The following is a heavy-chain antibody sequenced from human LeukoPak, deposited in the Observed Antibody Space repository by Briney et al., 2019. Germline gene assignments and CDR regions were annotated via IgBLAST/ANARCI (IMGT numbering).Heavy chain of an antibody. CDR1: GYTFTSNY. V-gene: IGHV1-46*01. CDR2: IYPRDGST. J-gene: IGHJ4*02. Sequence: ASVKVSCKASGYTFTSNYIHWVRQAPGQGLEWMGMIYPRDGSTSYVQKFQGKVTVTRDTSTSTVHMELSGLRSEDTAVYYCARDQEGFDYWGQGTLVTVSS. CDR3: ARDQEGFDY.